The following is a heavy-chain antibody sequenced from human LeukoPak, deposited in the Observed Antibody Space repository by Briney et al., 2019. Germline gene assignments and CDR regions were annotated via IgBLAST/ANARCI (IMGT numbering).Heavy chain of an antibody. CDR3: AKKWSGDYDSSGMSDAFDI. V-gene: IGHV3-20*04. Sequence: GGSLRLSCAASGFTFDDYGMSWVRQAPGKGLEWVSGINWNGGSTGYADSVKGRFTISRDNSKNTLYLQMNSLRAEDTAVYYCAKKWSGDYDSSGMSDAFDILGQGTMVSVSS. CDR2: INWNGGST. CDR1: GFTFDDYG. J-gene: IGHJ3*02. D-gene: IGHD3-22*01.